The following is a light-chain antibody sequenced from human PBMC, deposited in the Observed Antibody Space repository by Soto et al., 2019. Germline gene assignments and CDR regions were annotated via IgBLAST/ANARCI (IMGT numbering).Light chain of an antibody. CDR2: AAS. Sequence: DIQLTQSPSFLSASVGDRVTITCRASQGISSYLAWYQQKPGKAPKLLIYAASTLQSGVPSRFSGSGSGTEFTLTIRRMQPVDFATYYCQQLNSCPFAFGRGTKVEIK. CDR3: QQLNSCPFA. V-gene: IGKV1-9*01. J-gene: IGKJ4*01. CDR1: QGISSY.